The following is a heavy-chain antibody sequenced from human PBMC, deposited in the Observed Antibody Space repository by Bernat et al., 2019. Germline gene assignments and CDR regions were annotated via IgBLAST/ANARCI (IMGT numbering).Heavy chain of an antibody. CDR3: ARDLSGPDVIGGSYYYYGMDV. D-gene: IGHD3-10*01. CDR2: IYYSGST. J-gene: IGHJ6*02. V-gene: IGHV4-31*03. Sequence: QVQLQESGPGLVKPSQTLSLTCTVSGGPISSGGYYWSWIRQHPGKGLEWIGYIYYSGSTYYNPSLKSRVTISVDTSKNQFSLKLSSVTAADTAVYYCARDLSGPDVIGGSYYYYGMDVWGPGTTVTVSS. CDR1: GGPISSGGYY.